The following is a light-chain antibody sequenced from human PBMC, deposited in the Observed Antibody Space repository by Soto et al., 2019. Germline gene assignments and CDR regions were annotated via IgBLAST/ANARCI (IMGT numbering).Light chain of an antibody. J-gene: IGKJ1*01. CDR3: QEYETFSPWT. CDR2: AAS. V-gene: IGKV1-9*01. Sequence: IQLTHSPSSLSASVLYRVTITFRSSQDISNYLAWYQQKPGKAPNLLIYAASTLQSGVPSRFSGSGSGTDFTLTISSLQPEDFATYYCQEYETFSPWTFGQGTKVDIK. CDR1: QDISNY.